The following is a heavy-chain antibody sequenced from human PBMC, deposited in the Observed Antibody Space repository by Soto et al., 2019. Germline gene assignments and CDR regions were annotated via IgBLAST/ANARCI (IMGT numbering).Heavy chain of an antibody. CDR2: IIPILGIA. CDR1: GGSFCSYT. J-gene: IGHJ4*02. V-gene: IGHV1-69*02. D-gene: IGHD1-7*01. Sequence: SVKVSCEACGGSFCSYTISWVRQAPGQGLEWMGRIIPILGIANYAQKFQGRVTITADKSTSTAYMELSSLRSEDTAVYYCANRITGTTFDYWGQGTLVTVSS. CDR3: ANRITGTTFDY.